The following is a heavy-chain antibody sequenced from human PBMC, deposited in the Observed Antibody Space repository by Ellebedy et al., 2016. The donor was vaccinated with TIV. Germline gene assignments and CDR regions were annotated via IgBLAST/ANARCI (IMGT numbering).Heavy chain of an antibody. Sequence: GGSLRLXXEASGFAFSSYSMNWVRQAPGKGLEWIAYITNVRIVIYYADSVKGRFSIFRANGANTLYLQMDSLTAGDTAVYYCARVSPYSTSTPLDYWGQGTLVTVSS. D-gene: IGHD6-6*01. CDR2: ITNVRIVI. CDR1: GFAFSSYS. V-gene: IGHV3-48*01. CDR3: ARVSPYSTSTPLDY. J-gene: IGHJ4*02.